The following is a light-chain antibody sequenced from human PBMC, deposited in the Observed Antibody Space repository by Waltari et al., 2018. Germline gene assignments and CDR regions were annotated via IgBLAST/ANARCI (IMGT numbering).Light chain of an antibody. CDR1: SFNIGRNS. Sequence: QSVLTQPPSASGTPGQRVTISCSGSSFNIGRNSVHWSQQLPGTAPKLLMYGNNPRPSGVPDRFSGSKSGTSASLAISGLRSEDEAIYYCATWDDSLGGLWVFGGGTKVTVL. CDR2: GNN. CDR3: ATWDDSLGGLWV. J-gene: IGLJ3*02. V-gene: IGLV1-47*01.